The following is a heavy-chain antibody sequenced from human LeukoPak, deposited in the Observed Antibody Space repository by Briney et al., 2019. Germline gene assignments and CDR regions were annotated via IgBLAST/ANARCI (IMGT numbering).Heavy chain of an antibody. D-gene: IGHD3-3*01. V-gene: IGHV4-59*08. CDR3: ARQPNVDFHPYYFDY. Sequence: PSETLSLTCTVSGGSISYYYWSWIRQPPGKGLEWIGYIYYSGSTNYNPSLKSRVTISVDTSKNQFSLKLSSVTAADTAVYYCARQPNVDFHPYYFDYWGQGTLVTVSS. J-gene: IGHJ4*02. CDR1: GGSISYYY. CDR2: IYYSGST.